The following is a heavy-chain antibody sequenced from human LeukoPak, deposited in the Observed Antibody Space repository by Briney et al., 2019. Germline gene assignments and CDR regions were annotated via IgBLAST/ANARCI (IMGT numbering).Heavy chain of an antibody. D-gene: IGHD2/OR15-2a*01. CDR1: GGSIRSSYYY. CDR3: ARGFGYYTP. CDR2: IYDSGST. Sequence: SETLSLTCTVSGGSIRSSYYYWGWIRQPPGKGLEWIGSIYDSGSTYYNPSLKSRVTISVDTSKNQFSLKLNSVTAADTAVYYCARGFGYYTPWGQGTLVTVSS. J-gene: IGHJ5*02. V-gene: IGHV4-39*01.